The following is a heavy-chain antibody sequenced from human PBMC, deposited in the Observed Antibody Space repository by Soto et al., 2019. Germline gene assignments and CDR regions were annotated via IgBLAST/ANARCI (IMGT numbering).Heavy chain of an antibody. D-gene: IGHD3-9*01. CDR1: GFTFSNAW. J-gene: IGHJ4*02. CDR3: TTTYYDILTGPDVFDY. Sequence: LRLSCTASGFTFSNAWMSWVRQAPGKGLEWVGRIKSKTDGGTTDYAAPVKGRFTISRDDSKNTLYLQMNSLKTEDTAVYYCTTTYYDILTGPDVFDYWGQGTLVTVSS. V-gene: IGHV3-15*01. CDR2: IKSKTDGGTT.